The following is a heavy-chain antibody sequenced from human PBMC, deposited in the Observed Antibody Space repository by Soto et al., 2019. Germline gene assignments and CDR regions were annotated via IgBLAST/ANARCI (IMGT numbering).Heavy chain of an antibody. D-gene: IGHD3-22*01. CDR2: INHSGST. CDR3: ARTVDSSGYYPVY. J-gene: IGHJ4*02. CDR1: GGSFSGYY. V-gene: IGHV4-34*01. Sequence: NPSETLSLTCAVYGGSFSGYYWSWIRQPPGKGLEWIGEINHSGSTNYNPSLKSRVTISVDTSKNQFSLKLSSVTAADTAVYYCARTVDSSGYYPVYWGQGTLVTVSS.